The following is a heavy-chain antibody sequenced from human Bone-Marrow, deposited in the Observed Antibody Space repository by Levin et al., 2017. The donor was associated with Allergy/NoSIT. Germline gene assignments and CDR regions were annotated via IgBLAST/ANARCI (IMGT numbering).Heavy chain of an antibody. Sequence: GGSLRLSCAASGFTLSQYWMTWVRQAPGMGLEWVAKIKPDGSEKYYVDSVKGRFTISRDNTRKSLSLEMNNLRSADTAVYFCARDSFSTSSGLDYYYGLDVWGQGTTVTVSS. CDR3: ARDSFSTSSGLDYYYGLDV. J-gene: IGHJ6*02. D-gene: IGHD6-6*01. CDR1: GFTLSQYW. V-gene: IGHV3-7*01. CDR2: IKPDGSEK.